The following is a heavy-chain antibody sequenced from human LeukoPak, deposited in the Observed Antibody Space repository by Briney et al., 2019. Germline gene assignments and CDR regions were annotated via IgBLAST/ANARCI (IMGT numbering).Heavy chain of an antibody. D-gene: IGHD4-17*01. Sequence: GASVKVSCKTSGYTFTNHGISWVRQAPGQGLDWMGWISGYSGNTNYVQKFRGRITMTTDTSTSTAYLQLRSLSPDDTALYYCARDLSLGRHDDGEPFDSWGQGTLVTVSS. CDR3: ARDLSLGRHDDGEPFDS. J-gene: IGHJ4*02. CDR2: ISGYSGNT. CDR1: GYTFTNHG. V-gene: IGHV1-18*01.